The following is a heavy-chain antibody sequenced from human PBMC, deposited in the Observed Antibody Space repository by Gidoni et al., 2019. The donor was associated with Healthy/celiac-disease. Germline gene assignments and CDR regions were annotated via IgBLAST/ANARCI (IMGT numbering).Heavy chain of an antibody. CDR3: LRAREDAFDI. V-gene: IGHV3-48*03. CDR1: GFTFSSYE. J-gene: IGHJ3*02. CDR2: ISSSGSTI. Sequence: EVQLVESGGGLVQPGGSLRLACAASGFTFSSYEMNWVRQAPGKGVEWVSYISSSGSTIYYADSVKGRFTISRDNAKNSLYLQMNSLRAEDTAVYYCLRAREDAFDIWGQGTMVTVSS.